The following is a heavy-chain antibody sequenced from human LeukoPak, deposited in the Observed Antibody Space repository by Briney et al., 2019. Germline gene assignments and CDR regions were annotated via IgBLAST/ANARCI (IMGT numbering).Heavy chain of an antibody. CDR2: IDPSDSYT. Sequence: GESLKISCKGSGYSFTSYWISWVRQMPGKGLEWMGRIDPSDSYTNYSPSFQGHVTLSADKSISTAYLQWSSLKASDTAMYYCARRCSSNSCPFDYWAREPWSPSPQ. V-gene: IGHV5-10-1*01. CDR3: ARRCSSNSCPFDY. D-gene: IGHD2-2*01. J-gene: IGHJ4*02. CDR1: GYSFTSYW.